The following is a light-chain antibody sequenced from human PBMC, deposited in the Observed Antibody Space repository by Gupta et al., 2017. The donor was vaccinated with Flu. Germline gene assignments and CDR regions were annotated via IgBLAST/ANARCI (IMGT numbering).Light chain of an antibody. CDR1: QSVGNY. Sequence: IVLTQSPTTLSLSPGERATLSCRASQSVGNYLAWYQQKPGQAPRVLIYDASTRVNGVPARFSGSGSGTDFTLTSSIREPEDFAVYCWQQHSNPNTFGGGTKVEI. CDR3: QQHSNPNT. CDR2: DAS. J-gene: IGKJ4*01. V-gene: IGKV3-11*01.